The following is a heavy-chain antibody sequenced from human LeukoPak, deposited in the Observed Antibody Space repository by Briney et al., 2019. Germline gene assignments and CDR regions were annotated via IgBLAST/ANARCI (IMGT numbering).Heavy chain of an antibody. J-gene: IGHJ4*02. D-gene: IGHD6-13*01. CDR1: GFTLSSYS. V-gene: IGHV3-21*01. CDR3: ARDLMGKAYRGAFYY. Sequence: KTGGSLRLSCAASGFTLSSYSMNWVRQAPGKGLEWVSSISSSSSYRYYADSVKGRFTISRDNAKNSLYLQMNSLRAEDTAVYYCARDLMGKAYRGAFYYWGQGTLVTVSS. CDR2: ISSSSSYR.